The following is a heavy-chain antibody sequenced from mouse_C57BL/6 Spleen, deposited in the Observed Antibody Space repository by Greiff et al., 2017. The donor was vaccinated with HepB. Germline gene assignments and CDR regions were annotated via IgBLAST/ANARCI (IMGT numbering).Heavy chain of an antibody. J-gene: IGHJ2*01. D-gene: IGHD4-1*01. CDR2: IDPSDSYT. V-gene: IGHV1-50*01. CDR3: ATGTPSDY. Sequence: QVQLQQSGAELVKPGASVKLSCKASGYTFTSYWMQWVKQRPGQGLEWIGEIDPSDSYTNYNQKFKGKATLTVDTSSSTAYMQLSNLTSEDSAVYYCATGTPSDYWGQGTTLTVSS. CDR1: GYTFTSYW.